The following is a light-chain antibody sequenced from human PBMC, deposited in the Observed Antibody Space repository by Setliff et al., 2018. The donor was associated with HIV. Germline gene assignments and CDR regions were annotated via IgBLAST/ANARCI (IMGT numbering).Light chain of an antibody. CDR3: AAWNDRPTGIYV. CDR1: SSNIETHY. J-gene: IGLJ1*01. V-gene: IGLV1-47*01. Sequence: SALTQPPSASGAPGQTVTISCSGSSSNIETHYVYWYQQFPGTAPKLLIYRNDQRPSGVPARFSGSKSGTSAALTISDLRAEDEAEYFCAAWNDRPTGIYVFGTGTKATVL. CDR2: RND.